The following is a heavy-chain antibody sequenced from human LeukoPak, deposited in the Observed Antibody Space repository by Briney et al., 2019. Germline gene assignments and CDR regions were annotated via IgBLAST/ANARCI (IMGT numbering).Heavy chain of an antibody. D-gene: IGHD3-22*01. CDR3: TRGYYDSSDFEYFHH. CDR2: INPNSGGT. CDR1: GDTFTGHY. Sequence: ASVKVSCKASGDTFTGHYIHWVRQAPGQGLEWMGWINPNSGGTNFAQRFQDRVTMTRDMSISTAYMELSRLRSDDTAIYYCTRGYYDSSDFEYFHHWGQGTLVTVSS. J-gene: IGHJ1*01. V-gene: IGHV1-2*02.